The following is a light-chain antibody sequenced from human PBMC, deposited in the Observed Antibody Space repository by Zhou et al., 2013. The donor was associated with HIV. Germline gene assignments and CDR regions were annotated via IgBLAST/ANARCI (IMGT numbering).Light chain of an antibody. CDR2: AAS. J-gene: IGKJ5*01. V-gene: IGKV1-9*01. Sequence: DIQLTQSPFFLSASVGDRVTISCRASQGSSNYVAWYQQKPGKAPKLLIYAASTLRSGVPSRFSGSVSGTEFTLTISSLQLEDFATYYCLQHNSYPLTFGQGTRLEIK. CDR1: QGSSNY. CDR3: LQHNSYPLT.